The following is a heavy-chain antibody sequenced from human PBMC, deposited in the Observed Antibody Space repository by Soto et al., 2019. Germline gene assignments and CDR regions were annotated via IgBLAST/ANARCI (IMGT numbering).Heavy chain of an antibody. CDR1: GGSFSGYY. CDR3: ARGPHYDSSGYYHYLNWFDP. J-gene: IGHJ5*02. D-gene: IGHD3-22*01. CDR2: INHSGST. V-gene: IGHV4-34*01. Sequence: QVQLQQWGAGLLKPSETLSLTCAVYGGSFSGYYWSWIRQPPGKGLEWIGEINHSGSTNYNPSLKRRVTISVDTSKNQFSLKLSSVTAADKAVYYCARGPHYDSSGYYHYLNWFDPWGQGTLVTVSS.